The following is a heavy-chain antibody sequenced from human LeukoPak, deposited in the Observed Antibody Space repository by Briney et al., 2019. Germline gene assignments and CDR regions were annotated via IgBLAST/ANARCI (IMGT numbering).Heavy chain of an antibody. V-gene: IGHV4-4*02. CDR1: GGSISSTNW. D-gene: IGHD3-10*01. J-gene: IGHJ4*02. Sequence: SGTLSLICTVSGGSISSTNWWNWVRQAPGKGLEWIGEIYDSGSTNYNPSLKSRVTISVDKSKNQFSLKLSSVTAADTAVYYCARRNYYGSGSHFDYWGQGTLVTVSS. CDR2: IYDSGST. CDR3: ARRNYYGSGSHFDY.